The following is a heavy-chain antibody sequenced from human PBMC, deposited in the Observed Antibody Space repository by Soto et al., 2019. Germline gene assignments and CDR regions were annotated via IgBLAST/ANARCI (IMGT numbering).Heavy chain of an antibody. V-gene: IGHV3-53*04. CDR2: IYSGGST. CDR1: GFTVSSNY. Sequence: GGSLRLSCAASGFTVSSNYTSWVRQAPGKGLEWVSVIYSGGSTYYADSVKGRFTISRHNSKNTLYLQMNSLRAEDTAVYYCAREYSSGWYYFDYWGQGTLVTVSS. CDR3: AREYSSGWYYFDY. J-gene: IGHJ4*02. D-gene: IGHD6-19*01.